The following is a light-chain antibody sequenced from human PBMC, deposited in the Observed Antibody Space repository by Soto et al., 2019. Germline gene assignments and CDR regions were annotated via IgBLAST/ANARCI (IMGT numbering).Light chain of an antibody. Sequence: EIVLTQSPGTLSLSPGEGATLSCMASQSVTSSYLAWYQQKPGQAPRLLIYGASSRATGIPDRFSGSGSGTDFTLTISRLEPEDFAVYYCQQYGSSPFTFGPGTKVDIK. V-gene: IGKV3-20*01. J-gene: IGKJ3*01. CDR1: QSVTSSY. CDR2: GAS. CDR3: QQYGSSPFT.